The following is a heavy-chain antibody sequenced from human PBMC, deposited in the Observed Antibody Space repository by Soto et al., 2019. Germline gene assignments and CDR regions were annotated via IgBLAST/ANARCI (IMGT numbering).Heavy chain of an antibody. CDR2: ISYDGSNK. CDR3: ARTPSRVLIAVAGILDY. J-gene: IGHJ4*02. V-gene: IGHV3-30-3*01. D-gene: IGHD6-19*01. CDR1: GFTFSSYA. Sequence: QVQLVESGGGVVQPGRSLRLSCAASGFTFSSYAMHWVRQAPGKGLEWVAVISYDGSNKYYADSVKCRFTISRDNSKNTLYLQMNSLRAEDTAVYYCARTPSRVLIAVAGILDYWGQGTLVTVSS.